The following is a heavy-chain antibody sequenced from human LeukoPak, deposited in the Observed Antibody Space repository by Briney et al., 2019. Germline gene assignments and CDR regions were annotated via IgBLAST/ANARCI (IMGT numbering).Heavy chain of an antibody. CDR2: ISWDGGST. V-gene: IGHV3-43D*04. CDR3: AKVILIVVVPAALCCITIFGVVTLGVDY. D-gene: IGHD3-3*01. Sequence: PGGSLRLSCAASGFTFDDYAMHWVRQAPGKGLEWVSLISWDGGSTYYADSVKGRFTISRDNSKNSLYLQMNSLRAEDTALYYCAKVILIVVVPAALCCITIFGVVTLGVDYWGQGTLVTVSS. J-gene: IGHJ4*02. CDR1: GFTFDDYA.